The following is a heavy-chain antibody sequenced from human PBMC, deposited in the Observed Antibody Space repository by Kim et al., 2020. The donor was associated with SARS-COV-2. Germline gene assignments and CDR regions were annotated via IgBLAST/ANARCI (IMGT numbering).Heavy chain of an antibody. CDR3: ARLERGYYYGSGSYSSYYYYMDV. V-gene: IGHV1-18*01. CDR1: GYTFTSYG. Sequence: ASVKVSCKASGYTFTSYGISWVRQAPGQGLEWMGWISAYNGNTNYAQKLQGRVTMTTDTSTSTAYMELRSLRSDDTAVYYCARLERGYYYGSGSYSSYYYYMDVWGKGTTVTVSS. D-gene: IGHD3-10*01. J-gene: IGHJ6*03. CDR2: ISAYNGNT.